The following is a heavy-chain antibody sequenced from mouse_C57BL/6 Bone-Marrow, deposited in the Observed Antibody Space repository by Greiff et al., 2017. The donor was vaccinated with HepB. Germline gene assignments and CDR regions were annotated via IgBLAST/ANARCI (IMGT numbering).Heavy chain of an antibody. CDR1: GYTFTSYW. CDR2: IYPGSGST. D-gene: IGHD1-1*01. V-gene: IGHV1-55*01. J-gene: IGHJ2*01. CDR3: ARGTITTGY. Sequence: QVQLQQSGAELVKPGASVKMSCKASGYTFTSYWITWVKQRPGQGLEWIGDIYPGSGSTNYNEKFKGKATLTVDTSSSTAYMQLSSLTSEDSAVYYCARGTITTGYWGQGTTLTVSS.